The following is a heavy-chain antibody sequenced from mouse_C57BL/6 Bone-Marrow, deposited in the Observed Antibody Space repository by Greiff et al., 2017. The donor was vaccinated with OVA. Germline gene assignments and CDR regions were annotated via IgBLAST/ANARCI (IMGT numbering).Heavy chain of an antibody. CDR3: ALPYYGPWFAY. CDR2: IYPRSGNT. V-gene: IGHV1-81*01. CDR1: GYTFTSYG. Sequence: VQLQESGAELARPGASVKLSCKASGYTFTSYGISWVKQRTGQGLEWIGEIYPRSGNTYYNEKFKGKATLTADKSSSTAYMELRSLTSEDSAVYFCALPYYGPWFAYWGQGTLVTVSA. D-gene: IGHD1-1*01. J-gene: IGHJ3*01.